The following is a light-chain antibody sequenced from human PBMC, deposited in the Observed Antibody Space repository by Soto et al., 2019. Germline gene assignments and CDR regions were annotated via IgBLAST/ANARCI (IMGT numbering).Light chain of an antibody. CDR1: QSVSSN. J-gene: IGKJ2*01. V-gene: IGKV3-15*01. CDR3: QQYNNWPPYT. CDR2: GAS. Sequence: EIVMTQSPATLSVSPGERATLSCRASQSVSSNLAGYQQKPGQAPRLLIYGASTRATGIPARFSGSGSGTEFTITISSLQSEDFAVYYCQQYNNWPPYTFGQGTKLEIK.